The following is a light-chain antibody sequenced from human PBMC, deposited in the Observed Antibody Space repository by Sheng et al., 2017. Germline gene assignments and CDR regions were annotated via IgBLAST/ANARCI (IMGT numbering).Light chain of an antibody. Sequence: QSALTQPASVSGSPGQSITISCTGTSSDVGGYNYVSWYQQHPGKAPKLIIYEVTKRPSGVPDRFSGSKSGNTASLTVSGLQGEDEAHYYCSSFAGGNDLVFGGGTKLTVL. CDR3: SSFAGGNDLV. CDR2: EVT. J-gene: IGLJ2*01. V-gene: IGLV2-8*01. CDR1: SSDVGGYNY.